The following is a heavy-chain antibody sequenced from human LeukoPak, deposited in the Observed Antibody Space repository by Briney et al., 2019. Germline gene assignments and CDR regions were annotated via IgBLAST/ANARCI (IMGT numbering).Heavy chain of an antibody. CDR3: ARDRGAGTGLADY. V-gene: IGHV1-18*01. Sequence: ASVKVSCKASGYTFTSYGISWVRQAPGQGLEWMGWISAYNGDTNYAHKLHGRVTITTDTSTSTAYMELRILSSRDTAVDYCARDRGAGTGLADYWGQGTLVTVSS. J-gene: IGHJ4*02. CDR1: GYTFTSYG. CDR2: ISAYNGDT. D-gene: IGHD1-1*01.